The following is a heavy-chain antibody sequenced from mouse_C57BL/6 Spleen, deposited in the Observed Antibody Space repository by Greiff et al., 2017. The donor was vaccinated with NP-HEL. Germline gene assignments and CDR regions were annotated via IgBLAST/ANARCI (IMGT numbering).Heavy chain of an antibody. CDR1: GYTFTSYW. CDR3: ARDYYGSSLAY. D-gene: IGHD1-1*01. J-gene: IGHJ3*01. Sequence: QVQLQQPGAELVKPGASVKLSCKASGYTFTSYWMHWVKQRPGLGLEWIGMIHPNSGSTNYNEKFKSKATLTVDKSSSTAYMQLSSLTSEDSAVYYCARDYYGSSLAYWGQGTLVTVSA. CDR2: IHPNSGST. V-gene: IGHV1-64*01.